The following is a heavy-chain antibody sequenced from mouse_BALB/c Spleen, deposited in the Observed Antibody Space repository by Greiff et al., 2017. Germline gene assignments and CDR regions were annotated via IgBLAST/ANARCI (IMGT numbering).Heavy chain of an antibody. D-gene: IGHD2-14*01. Sequence: VQLQESGAELVRPGTSVKVSCKASGYAFTNYLIEWVKQRPGQGLEWIGVINPGSGGTNYNEKFKGKATLTADKSSSTAYMQLSSLTSDDSAVYFCARGRYDDWFAYWGQGTLVTVSA. CDR2: INPGSGGT. J-gene: IGHJ3*01. V-gene: IGHV1-54*01. CDR1: GYAFTNYL. CDR3: ARGRYDDWFAY.